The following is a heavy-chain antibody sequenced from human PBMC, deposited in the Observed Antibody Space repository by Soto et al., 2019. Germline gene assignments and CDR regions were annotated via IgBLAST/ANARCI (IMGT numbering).Heavy chain of an antibody. V-gene: IGHV4-31*03. Sequence: QVQLQEMGPGLVNPSQTLTITCTVSGGSVNSAYWSWIRQLPGTGLEWMGNIFHTGRTFYNPSVTSRVAISIDTSKPLVSLKVRSVTAADTAVYYCARTDAYNSSFFDSWGQGTVVTVSS. J-gene: IGHJ4*02. CDR1: GGSVNSAY. CDR3: ARTDAYNSSFFDS. D-gene: IGHD6-6*01. CDR2: IFHTGRT.